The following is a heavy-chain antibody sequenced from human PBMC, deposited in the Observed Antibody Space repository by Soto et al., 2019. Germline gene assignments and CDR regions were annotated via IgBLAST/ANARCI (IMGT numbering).Heavy chain of an antibody. CDR3: AIWAGYGDYELGGFGCYY. J-gene: IGHJ4*02. D-gene: IGHD4-17*01. Sequence: PGGSLRLSCAASGFTFSSYAMSWVRQAPGKGLEWVSAISGSGGSTYYADSVKGRFTISRANSKNTLYLQMNRLRAEDTALYYCAIWAGYGDYELGGFGCYYWVPGTLVTDSS. CDR1: GFTFSSYA. CDR2: ISGSGGST. V-gene: IGHV3-23*01.